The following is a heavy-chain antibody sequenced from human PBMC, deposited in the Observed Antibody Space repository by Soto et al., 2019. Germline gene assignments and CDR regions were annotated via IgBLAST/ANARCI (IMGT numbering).Heavy chain of an antibody. J-gene: IGHJ6*02. Sequence: PSETLSLTCRVSGVSISSGYYYWSWIRQPPGKGLEWIGYIYYSGSTYYNPSLKSRVTISVDTSKNQFSLKLSSVTAADTAVYYCAKEPVSITIFGVNGMDVWGQGTTVTVSS. CDR1: GVSISSGYYY. D-gene: IGHD3-3*01. CDR3: AKEPVSITIFGVNGMDV. V-gene: IGHV4-30-4*01. CDR2: IYYSGST.